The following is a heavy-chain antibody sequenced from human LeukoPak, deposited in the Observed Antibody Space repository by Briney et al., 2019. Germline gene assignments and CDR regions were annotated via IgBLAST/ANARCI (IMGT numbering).Heavy chain of an antibody. CDR2: IGIDSGNT. D-gene: IGHD1-1*01. Sequence: GRSLRLSCAASGFTFDDYAMHWVRQAPGKGLEWISYIGIDSGNTKYADSVRGRFTISADKAKNSLYLQMNSLRVEDTAVYYCARDHNYAFDNWGQGTLVSVAS. CDR3: ARDHNYAFDN. V-gene: IGHV3-11*06. J-gene: IGHJ4*02. CDR1: GFTFDDYA.